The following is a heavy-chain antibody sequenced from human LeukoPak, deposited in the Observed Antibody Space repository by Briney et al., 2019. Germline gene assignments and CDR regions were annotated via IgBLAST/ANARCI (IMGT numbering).Heavy chain of an antibody. D-gene: IGHD3-9*01. CDR1: GYTFTGYY. V-gene: IGHV1-2*02. CDR2: INPNSGGT. J-gene: IGHJ4*02. CDR3: ARDQGDDILTGYYTDY. Sequence: ASVKVSCKASGYTFTGYYMHWVRQAPGQGLEWMGWINPNSGGTNYAQKFQGRVTMTRDTSISTVYMELSRLRSDDTAVYYCARDQGDDILTGYYTDYWGQGTLVTVSS.